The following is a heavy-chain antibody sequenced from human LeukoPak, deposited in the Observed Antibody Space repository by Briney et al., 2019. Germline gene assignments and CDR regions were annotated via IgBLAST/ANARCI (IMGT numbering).Heavy chain of an antibody. D-gene: IGHD3-10*01. V-gene: IGHV4-59*01. CDR1: VGSISSYY. Sequence: PSETLSLTCTVPVGSISSYYWSWIRQPPGKGLEWIGYIYYSGSTSYNPSLKSRVTISVDTSKNQFSLKLSSVTAADTAVYHCARDQSGGYYFDYWGQGTLVTVSS. J-gene: IGHJ4*02. CDR2: IYYSGST. CDR3: ARDQSGGYYFDY.